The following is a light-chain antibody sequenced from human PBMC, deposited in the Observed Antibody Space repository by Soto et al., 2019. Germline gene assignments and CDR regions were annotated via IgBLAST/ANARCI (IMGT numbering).Light chain of an antibody. V-gene: IGKV3-20*01. J-gene: IGKJ1*01. Sequence: EIVLTQSPGTLSLSPRERATLSCRASQSVSSSYLAWYQQKPGQAPRLLIYGASSRATGIPDRFSGSGSGTDFTLTISRLEPEDFAVYYCQQSGTFGQGTKVDIK. CDR2: GAS. CDR1: QSVSSSY. CDR3: QQSGT.